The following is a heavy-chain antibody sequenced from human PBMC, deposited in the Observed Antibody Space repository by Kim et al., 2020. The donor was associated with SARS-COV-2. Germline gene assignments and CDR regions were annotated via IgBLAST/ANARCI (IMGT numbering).Heavy chain of an antibody. CDR3: ARGGYYYGSGSKGIYGMDV. J-gene: IGHJ6*02. D-gene: IGHD3-10*01. V-gene: IGHV1-8*01. CDR1: GYTFTSYD. CDR2: MNPNSGNT. Sequence: ASVKVSCKASGYTFTSYDINWVRQATGQGLEWMGWMNPNSGNTGYAQKFQGRVTMTRNTSISTAYMELSSLRSEDTAVYYCARGGYYYGSGSKGIYGMDVWGQGTTVTVSS.